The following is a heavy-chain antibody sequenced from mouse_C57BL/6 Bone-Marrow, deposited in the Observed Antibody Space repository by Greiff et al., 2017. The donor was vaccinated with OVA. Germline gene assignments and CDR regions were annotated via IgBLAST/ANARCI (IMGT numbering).Heavy chain of an antibody. CDR3: AIALLRREAWFAY. D-gene: IGHD1-1*01. V-gene: IGHV1-9*01. J-gene: IGHJ3*01. Sequence: QVQLQQSGAELMKPGASVKLSCKATGYTFTGYWIEWVKQRPGHGLEWIGEILPGSGSTNYNEKFKGKATFTADTSSNTAYMQLSSLTSEDSAVYYCAIALLRREAWFAYWGQGTLVTVSA. CDR2: ILPGSGST. CDR1: GYTFTGYW.